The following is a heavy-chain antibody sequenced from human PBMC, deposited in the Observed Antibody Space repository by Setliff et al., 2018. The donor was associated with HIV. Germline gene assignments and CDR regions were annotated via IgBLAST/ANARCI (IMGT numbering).Heavy chain of an antibody. V-gene: IGHV1-2*06. J-gene: IGHJ3*02. CDR1: GYTFTGYY. CDR2: INPNSGGT. CDR3: ARPSFGSSSWKNDAFNI. Sequence: ASVKVSCKASGYTFTGYYMHWVRQAPGQGLEWMGRINPNSGGTNYAQKFQGRVTMTRDTSISTAYMELSRLRSDDTAVYYCARPSFGSSSWKNDAFNIWGQGTMVTVSS. D-gene: IGHD6-13*01.